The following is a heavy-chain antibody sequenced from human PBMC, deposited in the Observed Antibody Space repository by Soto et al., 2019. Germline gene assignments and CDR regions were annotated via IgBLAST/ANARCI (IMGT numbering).Heavy chain of an antibody. D-gene: IGHD4-17*01. Sequence: ASVKVSCKASGYIFTSYYIHWVRQAPGQGLEWMGWINPFDGSRMFAQSFQGRVTMTRDTSTSTVYMEVSSLRGEDTAVYYCAKNRGRVTTSWHFDYWGQGTLVTVSS. CDR3: AKNRGRVTTSWHFDY. CDR1: GYIFTSYY. V-gene: IGHV1-46*01. J-gene: IGHJ4*02. CDR2: INPFDGSR.